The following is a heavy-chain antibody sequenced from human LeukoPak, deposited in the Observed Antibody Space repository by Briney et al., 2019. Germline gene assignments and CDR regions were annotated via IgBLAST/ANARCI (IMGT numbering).Heavy chain of an antibody. J-gene: IGHJ4*02. CDR2: IYHSGST. V-gene: IGHV4-30-4*01. CDR3: ARGPDSSGWYYFDY. Sequence: SETLSLACIVSGGSISSGDYCWSWIRQPPGKGLEWIGYIYHSGSTYYNPSLKSRVTISVDTSKNQFSLKLSSVTAADTAVYYCARGPDSSGWYYFDYWGQGTLVTVSS. D-gene: IGHD6-19*01. CDR1: GGSISSGDYC.